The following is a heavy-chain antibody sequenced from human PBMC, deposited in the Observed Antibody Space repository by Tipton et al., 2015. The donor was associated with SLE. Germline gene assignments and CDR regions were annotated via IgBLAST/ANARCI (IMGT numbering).Heavy chain of an antibody. V-gene: IGHV3-9*01. CDR3: AKDIAPFRGVGAFDN. J-gene: IGHJ4*02. CDR1: GFTFDDYA. Sequence: SLRLSCAASGFTFDDYAMHWVRQAPGKGLEWVSYIDWNSDSRDYGDSVKGRFTISRDNAKNSLYLQMNSLRDEDTAFYYCAKDIAPFRGVGAFDNWGQGTLVTVSS. D-gene: IGHD1-26*01. CDR2: IDWNSDSR.